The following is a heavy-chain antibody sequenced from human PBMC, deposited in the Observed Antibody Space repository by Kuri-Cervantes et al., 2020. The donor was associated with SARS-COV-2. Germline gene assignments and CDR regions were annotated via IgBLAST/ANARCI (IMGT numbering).Heavy chain of an antibody. D-gene: IGHD2-2*02. V-gene: IGHV1-8*02. CDR2: MNPNSGNT. J-gene: IGHJ2*01. CDR3: AREGVVPAAISPYWYFDL. Sequence: ASVKVSCKASGYTFTSYDINWVRQATGQGLEWMGWMNPNSGNTGYAQKFQGRVTMTRNTSISTAYMELSSLRSEDTAVYYCAREGVVPAAISPYWYFDLWGRGTLVTVSS. CDR1: GYTFTSYD.